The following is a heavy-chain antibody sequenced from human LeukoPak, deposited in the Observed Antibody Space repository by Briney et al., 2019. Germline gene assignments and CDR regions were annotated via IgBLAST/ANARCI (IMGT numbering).Heavy chain of an antibody. CDR3: ARFPVLDTAMA. CDR1: TGPFSGYY. V-gene: IGHV4-34*01. J-gene: IGHJ5*02. D-gene: IGHD5-18*01. Sequence: SSETLSLTCAVYTGPFSGYYWAWIRQPPGEGLEWIGEITHNANTKYNPSLESRVIISVDTSKSQFSLKLNSVTAADTAVYYCARFPVLDTAMAWGQGTQVTVSS. CDR2: ITHNANT.